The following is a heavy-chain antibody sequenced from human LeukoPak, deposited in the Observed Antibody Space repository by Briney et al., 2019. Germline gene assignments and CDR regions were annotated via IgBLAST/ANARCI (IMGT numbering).Heavy chain of an antibody. J-gene: IGHJ4*02. CDR2: INPSGGST. CDR1: GYTFTSYY. Sequence: ASVTVSFTASGYTFTSYYMHWVRQAPGQGLEWMGIINPSGGSTSYAQKFQGRVTMTRDTSTSTVYMELSSLRSEDTAVYYCARDSHSGSYSFDYWGQGTLVTVSS. D-gene: IGHD1-26*01. V-gene: IGHV1-46*01. CDR3: ARDSHSGSYSFDY.